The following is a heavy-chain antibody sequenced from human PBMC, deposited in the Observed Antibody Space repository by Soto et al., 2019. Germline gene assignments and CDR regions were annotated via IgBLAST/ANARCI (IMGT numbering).Heavy chain of an antibody. J-gene: IGHJ6*02. D-gene: IGHD6-13*01. Sequence: GGSLRLSCAASGFTFSGYGMHWVGQAPGKGLEWVAVISYDGTNKYYADSVKGRFTISRDNSKSTLYLQMNSLRAEDTAVYYCAKGDSSSWYDYYYYYGMDVWGQGTTVTVSS. CDR1: GFTFSGYG. CDR3: AKGDSSSWYDYYYYYGMDV. CDR2: ISYDGTNK. V-gene: IGHV3-30*18.